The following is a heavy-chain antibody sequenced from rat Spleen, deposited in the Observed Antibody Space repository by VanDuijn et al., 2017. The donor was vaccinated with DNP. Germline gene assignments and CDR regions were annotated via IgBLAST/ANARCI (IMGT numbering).Heavy chain of an antibody. D-gene: IGHD4-6*01. Sequence: QVQLKESGPGLVQPSWTLSLTCTVSGFSLTSYGVHWVRQPPGKGLEWVGGIWGDGNTDYNSALKSRLSINRDTSKSQVFLKMNSLQTDDTAIYYCTRESWGYVMDAWGQGASVTVSS. V-gene: IGHV2S75*01. J-gene: IGHJ4*01. CDR3: TRESWGYVMDA. CDR2: IWGDGNT. CDR1: GFSLTSYG.